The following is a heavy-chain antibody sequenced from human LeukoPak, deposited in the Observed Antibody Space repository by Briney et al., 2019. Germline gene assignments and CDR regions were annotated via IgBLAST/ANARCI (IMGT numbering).Heavy chain of an antibody. J-gene: IGHJ3*02. CDR1: GYTFSNYY. CDR3: ARDGVYSTNFDAFDI. V-gene: IGHV1-2*02. D-gene: IGHD6-13*01. CDR2: INIKSGGR. Sequence: AAVKVSCKTSGYTFSNYYMHWVRQAPGQGPEWMGWINIKSGGRDYAQRFQGRVTMTRDTSISTAYMELSGLRSDDTAVYYCARDGVYSTNFDAFDIWGQGTMVTVSS.